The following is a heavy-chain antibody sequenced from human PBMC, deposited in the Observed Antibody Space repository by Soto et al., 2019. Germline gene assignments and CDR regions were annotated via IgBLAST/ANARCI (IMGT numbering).Heavy chain of an antibody. J-gene: IGHJ6*02. V-gene: IGHV3-33*01. CDR2: IWSDGSYS. Sequence: QVQLVDSGGDVVQPGRSLRLSCEASGFTFSGYGMHWVRQAPDKGLEWVAVIWSDGSYSSYADSVKGRFTISRDNSKNTVYLQMNSLRVEDTAVYYCARDRGYYYDGVDVWGQGTTVTVSS. CDR1: GFTFSGYG. CDR3: ARDRGYYYDGVDV.